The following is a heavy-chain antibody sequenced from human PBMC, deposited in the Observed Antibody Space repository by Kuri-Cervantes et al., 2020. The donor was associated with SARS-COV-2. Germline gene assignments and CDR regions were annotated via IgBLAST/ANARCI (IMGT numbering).Heavy chain of an antibody. CDR1: GFTFSSYS. V-gene: IGHV3-21*01. CDR2: ISSSSSYI. D-gene: IGHD4-11*01. CDR3: ARVTTVTEGY. Sequence: GGSLRLSCAASGFTFSSYSMNWVRQAPGKGLEWVSSISSSSSYIYYADSVKGRFTISRDNAKNSLHLQMNSLRAEDTAVYYCARVTTVTEGYWGQGTLVTVSS. J-gene: IGHJ4*02.